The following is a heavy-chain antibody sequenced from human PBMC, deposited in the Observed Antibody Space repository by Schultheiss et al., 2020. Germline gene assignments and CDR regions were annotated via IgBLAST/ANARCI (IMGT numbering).Heavy chain of an antibody. V-gene: IGHV3-73*01. CDR1: GITFYNAW. J-gene: IGHJ3*02. Sequence: GGSLRLSCAASGITFYNAWMSWVRQASGKGLEWVGRIRSKANSYATAYAASVKGRFTISRDDSKNTAYLQMNSLKTEDTAVYYCTRHVGAWDTDAFDIWGQGTMVTVSS. CDR2: IRSKANSYAT. D-gene: IGHD1-26*01. CDR3: TRHVGAWDTDAFDI.